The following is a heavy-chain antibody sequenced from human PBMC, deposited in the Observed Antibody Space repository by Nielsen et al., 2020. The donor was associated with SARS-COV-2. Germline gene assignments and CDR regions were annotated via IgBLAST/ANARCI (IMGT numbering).Heavy chain of an antibody. CDR1: GFTFSSYS. CDR2: ISSSSSYI. Sequence: GESLKISCAASGFTFSSYSMNWVRQAPGKGLEWVSSISSSSSYIYYADSVKGRFTISRDNAENSLSLQMNSLRAEDTAVYYCARESVTGTDAFDIWGQGTEVTVSS. V-gene: IGHV3-21*01. CDR3: ARESVTGTDAFDI. J-gene: IGHJ3*02. D-gene: IGHD6-19*01.